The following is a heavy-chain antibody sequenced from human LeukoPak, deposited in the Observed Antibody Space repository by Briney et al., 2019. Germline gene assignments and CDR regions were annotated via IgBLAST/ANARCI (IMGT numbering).Heavy chain of an antibody. V-gene: IGHV3-11*06. J-gene: IGHJ4*02. CDR3: ARDPDIAVAGS. CDR1: GFTFSDYY. D-gene: IGHD6-19*01. CDR2: ISSSSSYI. Sequence: GGSLRLSCAASGFTFSDYYMSWIRQAPGKGLEWVSSISSSSSYIYYADSVKGRFTISRDNAKNSLYLQMNSLRAEDTAVYYCARDPDIAVAGSWGQGTLVTVSS.